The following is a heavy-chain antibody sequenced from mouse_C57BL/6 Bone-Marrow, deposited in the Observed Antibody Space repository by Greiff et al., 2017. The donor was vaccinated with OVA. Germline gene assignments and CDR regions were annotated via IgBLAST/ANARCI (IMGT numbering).Heavy chain of an antibody. V-gene: IGHV1-85*01. D-gene: IGHD1-1*01. CDR3: ARSIAPITTVVATYWYFDV. J-gene: IGHJ1*03. Sequence: QVQLQQSGPELVKPGASVKLSCKASGYTFTSYDINWVKQRPGQGLEWIGWLYPRDGSTKYNEKFKGKATLTVDTSSSTAYMELHSLTSEDSAVYFCARSIAPITTVVATYWYFDVWGTGTTVTVSS. CDR1: GYTFTSYD. CDR2: LYPRDGST.